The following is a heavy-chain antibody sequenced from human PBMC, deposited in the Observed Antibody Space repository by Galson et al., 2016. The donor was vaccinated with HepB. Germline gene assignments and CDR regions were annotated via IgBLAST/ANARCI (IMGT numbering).Heavy chain of an antibody. D-gene: IGHD4/OR15-4a*01. J-gene: IGHJ4*02. CDR1: GFTFSSSA. CDR2: ISHRRGGR. CDR3: AKGPGVQEWVSDYGYIDS. V-gene: IGHV3-23*01. Sequence: SLRLSCAASGFTFSSSAMSWVRQAPGRGLEWVSGISHRRGGRYYADSVKGRFTISRDNSKNTLFLKMNSLRAEDTAVYYCAKGPGVQEWVSDYGYIDSWGQGTLVTVSS.